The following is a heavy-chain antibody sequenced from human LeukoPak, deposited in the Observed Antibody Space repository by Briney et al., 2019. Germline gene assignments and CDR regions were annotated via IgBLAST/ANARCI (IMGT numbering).Heavy chain of an antibody. CDR1: GFTFSTYA. J-gene: IGHJ4*02. CDR2: ISDSGART. D-gene: IGHD2-15*01. V-gene: IGHV3-23*01. CDR3: ARDLCSGGSCYSGVDY. Sequence: GGSLRLSCAASGFTFSTYAMNWVRQAPGKGLEWVSVISDSGARTSYADSVKGRFSISRDNSKSTLYLQLNSLRAEDTAVYYCARDLCSGGSCYSGVDYWGQGTLVTVSS.